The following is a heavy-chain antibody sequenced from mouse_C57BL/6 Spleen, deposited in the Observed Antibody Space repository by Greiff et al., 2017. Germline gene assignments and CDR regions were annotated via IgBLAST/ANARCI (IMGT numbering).Heavy chain of an antibody. D-gene: IGHD2-4*01. V-gene: IGHV1-80*01. CDR2: IYPGDGDT. Sequence: VQLQQSGAELVKPGASVKISCKASGYAFSSYWMNWVKQRPGKGLEWIGQIYPGDGDTNYNGKFKGKATLTADKSSSPAYMQLSSLTSEDSAVYFCAREERYDYDEAYWGQGTLVTVSA. CDR3: AREERYDYDEAY. J-gene: IGHJ3*01. CDR1: GYAFSSYW.